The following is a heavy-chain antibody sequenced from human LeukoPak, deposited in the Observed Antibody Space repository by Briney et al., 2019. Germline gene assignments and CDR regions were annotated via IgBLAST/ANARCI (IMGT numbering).Heavy chain of an antibody. Sequence: SETLSLTCAVSGYSISSGYYWGWIRQPPGKGLEWIGSIYHSGSTYYNPSLKSRVTISVDTSKNQFSLKLSSVTAADTAVYYCARVEASGDLPADYYYMDVWGKGTTVTVSS. J-gene: IGHJ6*03. CDR1: GYSISSGYY. V-gene: IGHV4-38-2*01. CDR3: ARVEASGDLPADYYYMDV. CDR2: IYHSGST. D-gene: IGHD2-21*02.